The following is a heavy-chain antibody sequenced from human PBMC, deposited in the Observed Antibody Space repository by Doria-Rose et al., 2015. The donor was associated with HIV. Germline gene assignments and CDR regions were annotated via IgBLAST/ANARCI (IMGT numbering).Heavy chain of an antibody. CDR1: GVSLSSPGMG. Sequence: PVLVKPTETLTLTCTVSGVSLSSPGMGVSWIRQPPGKALEWLANIFSDDERSHKTSLKSRLTISRGTSKSQVVLTMTDMDPVDTATYYCARIKSSRWYHKYYFDFWGQGTLVIVSA. D-gene: IGHD6-13*01. CDR2: IFSDDER. V-gene: IGHV2-26*01. CDR3: ARIKSSRWYHKYYFDF. J-gene: IGHJ4*02.